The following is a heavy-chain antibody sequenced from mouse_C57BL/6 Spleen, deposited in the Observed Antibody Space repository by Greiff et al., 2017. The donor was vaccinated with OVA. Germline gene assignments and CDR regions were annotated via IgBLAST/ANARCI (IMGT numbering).Heavy chain of an antibody. D-gene: IGHD2-1*01. CDR3: ARLDYGNYVGFDY. CDR1: GYTFTSYW. J-gene: IGHJ2*01. V-gene: IGHV1-59*01. Sequence: QVQLQQPGAELVRPGTSVKLSCKASGYTFTSYWLHWVKQRPGQGLEWIGVIDPSDSYTNYNQKLKGKATLSVATSSSTAYMQLRSLTAEDSAVYYCARLDYGNYVGFDYWGQGTTLTVSS. CDR2: IDPSDSYT.